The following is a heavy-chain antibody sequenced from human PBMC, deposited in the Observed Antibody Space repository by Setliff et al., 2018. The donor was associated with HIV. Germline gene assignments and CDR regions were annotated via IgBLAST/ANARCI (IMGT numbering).Heavy chain of an antibody. D-gene: IGHD3-10*01. CDR1: GFTFSSYW. Sequence: GGSLRLSCAASGFTFSSYWMHWVRQAPGKGLVWVSRINNDGGTSYADSVKGRFTIFRDNAQNTLYLQMNRLRGEDTAAYYCAGVRGPGSHDAFDIWGQGTMVTVSS. J-gene: IGHJ3*02. V-gene: IGHV3-74*01. CDR3: AGVRGPGSHDAFDI. CDR2: INNDGGT.